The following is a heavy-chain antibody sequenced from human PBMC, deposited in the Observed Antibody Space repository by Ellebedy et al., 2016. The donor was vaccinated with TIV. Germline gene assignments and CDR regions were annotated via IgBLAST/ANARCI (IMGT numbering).Heavy chain of an antibody. CDR2: ISSTGSRT. V-gene: IGHV3-23*01. CDR1: GFTFSSYA. D-gene: IGHD3-10*01. CDR3: AKGRGVGSNTSAPRYYFDY. Sequence: GESLKISCAASGFTFSSYAMSWVRQAPGKGLEWVSTISSTGSRTYYADSVEGRFIISRDNSKKTLYLQMNSRRAEDTAVYYCAKGRGVGSNTSAPRYYFDYWGLGTLVTVSS. J-gene: IGHJ4*02.